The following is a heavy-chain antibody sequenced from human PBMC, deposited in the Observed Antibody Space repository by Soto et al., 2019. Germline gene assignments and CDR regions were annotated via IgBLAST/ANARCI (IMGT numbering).Heavy chain of an antibody. Sequence: GGSLRLSCSASGFTFSSYDMHWVRQGPGKGLEWVSAIGTAGDTNYAGSVKGRFTISRENAKNSLYLQMNSLRAGDTAIYFCARAIGPTIFDYWGQGTLVTDSS. CDR3: ARAIGPTIFDY. J-gene: IGHJ4*02. CDR2: IGTAGDT. V-gene: IGHV3-13*04. D-gene: IGHD3-22*01. CDR1: GFTFSSYD.